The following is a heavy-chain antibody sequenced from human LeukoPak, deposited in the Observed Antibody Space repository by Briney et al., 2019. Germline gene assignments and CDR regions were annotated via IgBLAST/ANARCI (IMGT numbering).Heavy chain of an antibody. D-gene: IGHD3-3*01. CDR2: ISGSGGST. CDR1: GFTFSSYA. J-gene: IGHJ4*02. V-gene: IGHV3-23*01. Sequence: GGSLRLSCAASGFTFSSYAMSWVRQAPGKGLEWVSAISGSGGSTYYADSVKGRFTISGDNSKNTLYLQMNSLRAEDTAAHYCAKVSRVVMAGYFDYWGQGTLVTVSS. CDR3: AKVSRVVMAGYFDY.